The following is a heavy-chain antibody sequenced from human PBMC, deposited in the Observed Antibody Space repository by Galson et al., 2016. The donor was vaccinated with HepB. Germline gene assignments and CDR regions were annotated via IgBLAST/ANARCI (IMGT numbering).Heavy chain of an antibody. V-gene: IGHV1-18*01. CDR3: ARDVRYRFDS. Sequence: SVKVSCKASGYKFTSNGISWVRQAPGQGLEWMGWISANSGDTKYARKFQGRVIMTTEKATSTAYMELTSPRWDDTAMYYCARDVRYRFDSWGQGTPVTVSS. CDR2: ISANSGDT. D-gene: IGHD3-9*01. CDR1: GYKFTSNG. J-gene: IGHJ5*01.